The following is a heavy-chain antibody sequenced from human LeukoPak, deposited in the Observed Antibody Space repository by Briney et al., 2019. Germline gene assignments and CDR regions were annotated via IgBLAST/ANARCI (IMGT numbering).Heavy chain of an antibody. J-gene: IGHJ6*03. D-gene: IGHD3-10*01. V-gene: IGHV1-2*02. Sequence: ASVKASCKASGYTFTGYYMHWVRQAPGQGLEWMGWINPNSGGTNYAQKFQGRVTMTRDTSISTAYMELSRLRSDDTAVYYCAREGTMVKGGYYYYYMDVWGKGTTVTISS. CDR2: INPNSGGT. CDR1: GYTFTGYY. CDR3: AREGTMVKGGYYYYYMDV.